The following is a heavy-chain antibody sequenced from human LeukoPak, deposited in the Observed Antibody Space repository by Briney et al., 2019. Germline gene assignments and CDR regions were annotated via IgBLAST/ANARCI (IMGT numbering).Heavy chain of an antibody. J-gene: IGHJ4*02. CDR1: GGSISNTNW. Sequence: PSETLSLTCGVSGGSISNTNWWTWARQPPGKGLEWIGEVNLQGSTNYNPSLKSRVAISVDKSENHISLKLTSVAAADTAAYYCAREGGPYRPLDYSGQGTLVTVAS. CDR2: VNLQGST. V-gene: IGHV4-4*02. CDR3: AREGGPYRPLDY.